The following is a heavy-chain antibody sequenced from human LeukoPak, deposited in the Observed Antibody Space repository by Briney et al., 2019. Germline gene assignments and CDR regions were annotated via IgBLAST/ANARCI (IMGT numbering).Heavy chain of an antibody. J-gene: IGHJ6*03. V-gene: IGHV3-66*01. CDR2: IYTVGTT. CDR1: GFTVSSNY. CDR3: AGYGGSYPYYMDV. D-gene: IGHD1-26*01. Sequence: GGSLRLSCAASGFTVSSNYMSWVRQAPGKGLEWVSVIYTVGTTYYADSVKGRFTISRDTSTNTLYLQLNSLGAEDTATYYCAGYGGSYPYYMDVWGKGTTVTLSS.